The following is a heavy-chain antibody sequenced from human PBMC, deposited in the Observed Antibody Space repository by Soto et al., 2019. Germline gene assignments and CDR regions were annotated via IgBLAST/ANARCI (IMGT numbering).Heavy chain of an antibody. V-gene: IGHV4-34*01. D-gene: IGHD4-17*01. CDR2: INHSGST. CDR3: ARGGSYGTTVTTYPGRYYFDY. CDR1: GGSFSGYY. J-gene: IGHJ4*02. Sequence: QVQLQQWGAGLLRPSETLSLTCAVYGGSFSGYYWSWIRQPPGKGLAWIGEINHSGSTNYNPSLKRRVTISVDTAKNQFSLKLSSVTAAVTAVYYCARGGSYGTTVTTYPGRYYFDYWGQGTLVTFSA.